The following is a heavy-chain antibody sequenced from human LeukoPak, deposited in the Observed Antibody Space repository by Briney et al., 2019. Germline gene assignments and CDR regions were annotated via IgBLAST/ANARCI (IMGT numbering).Heavy chain of an antibody. Sequence: SETLSLTCAVYGGSFSGYYWSWIREPPGKGLEWIGEINHSGSTNYNPSLKSRVTISVDTSKNQFSLKLSSVTAADTAVYYCARDWRYNWNYGVTTQTNSPWFDPWGQGTLVTVSS. CDR3: ARDWRYNWNYGVTTQTNSPWFDP. D-gene: IGHD1-7*01. CDR1: GGSFSGYY. V-gene: IGHV4-34*01. J-gene: IGHJ5*02. CDR2: INHSGST.